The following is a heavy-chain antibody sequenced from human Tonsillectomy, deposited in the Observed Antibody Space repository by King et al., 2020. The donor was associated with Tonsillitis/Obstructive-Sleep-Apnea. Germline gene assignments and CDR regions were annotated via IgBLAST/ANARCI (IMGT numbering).Heavy chain of an antibody. J-gene: IGHJ2*01. CDR1: GYTFPSYT. CDR2: INTNTGNP. D-gene: IGHD2-2*02. Sequence: VQLVESGSELKKPGASVKVSCKASGYTFPSYTMNWVRQAPGQGLEWLGWINTNTGNPTYAQGFTGRFVFTLDNSVSTAYLQISSLKAEDTDVYYCARGGYCSSSSCYNWYFDLWGRGTLVTVSS. CDR3: ARGGYCSSSSCYNWYFDL. V-gene: IGHV7-4-1*02.